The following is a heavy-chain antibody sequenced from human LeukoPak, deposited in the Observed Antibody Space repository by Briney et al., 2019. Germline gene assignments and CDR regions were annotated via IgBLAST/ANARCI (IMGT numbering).Heavy chain of an antibody. CDR1: GFTFSSYG. Sequence: GGSLRLSCAASGFTFSSYGMHWVRQAPGKGLEWVAVISYDGSNKYYADSVKGRFTISRDNSKNTLYLQMNSLRAEDTAVYYCAKDIVTRDSSGPDYWGQGTLVTVSS. V-gene: IGHV3-30*18. J-gene: IGHJ4*02. CDR3: AKDIVTRDSSGPDY. D-gene: IGHD3-22*01. CDR2: ISYDGSNK.